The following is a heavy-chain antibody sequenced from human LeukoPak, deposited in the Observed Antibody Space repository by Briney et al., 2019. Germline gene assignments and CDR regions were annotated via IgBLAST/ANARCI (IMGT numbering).Heavy chain of an antibody. J-gene: IGHJ3*02. V-gene: IGHV4-4*07. CDR2: IYTSGST. Sequence: SETLSLTCTVSGGSITIYYWSWIRQPAGKGLEWIGRIYTSGSTNYNPSLKSRVTMSVDTTKNQFSLKLSSVTAADTAVYYCARDSKGSPDVFDIWGPGTMVSVSS. CDR3: ARDSKGSPDVFDI. CDR1: GGSITIYY.